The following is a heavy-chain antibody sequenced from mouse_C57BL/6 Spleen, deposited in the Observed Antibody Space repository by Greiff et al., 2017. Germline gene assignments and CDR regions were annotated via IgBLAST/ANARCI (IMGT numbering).Heavy chain of an antibody. J-gene: IGHJ2*01. D-gene: IGHD2-4*01. Sequence: VKLVESGPELVKPGASVKISCKASGYAFSSSWMNWVKQRPGKGLEWIGRIYPGDGDTNYNGKFKGKATLTADKSSSTAYMQLSSLTSEDSAVYFCAIYYDYDYLDYWGQGTTLTVSS. CDR2: IYPGDGDT. CDR1: GYAFSSSW. CDR3: AIYYDYDYLDY. V-gene: IGHV1-82*01.